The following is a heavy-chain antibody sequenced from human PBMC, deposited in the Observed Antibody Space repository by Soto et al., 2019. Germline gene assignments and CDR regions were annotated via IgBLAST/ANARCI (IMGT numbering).Heavy chain of an antibody. J-gene: IGHJ4*02. CDR2: VYHTGRT. V-gene: IGHV4-61*08. D-gene: IGHD3-3*01. CDR3: ARDFAYFDS. Sequence: PSESLSLTCTASGGSFKSGGYSWSWIRQPPGKGLERIGYVYHTGRTSYDPSLKSRVSISMDTSKNQFSLNLDSVTAADTAVYFCARDFAYFDSWGQGTLVTVSS. CDR1: GGSFKSGGYS.